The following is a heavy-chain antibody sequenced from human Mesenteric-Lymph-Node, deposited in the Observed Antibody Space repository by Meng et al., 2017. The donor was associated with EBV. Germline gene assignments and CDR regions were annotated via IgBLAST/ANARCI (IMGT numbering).Heavy chain of an antibody. CDR1: GYTFTNYP. V-gene: IGHV1-3*01. J-gene: IGHJ4*02. D-gene: IGHD6-19*01. CDR3: ARIRGIDSSTDY. CDR2: INVGNGNT. Sequence: VHRVQSGAEVKKPRVSVRIACNASGYTFTNYPLEWVRQAPGQRLEWMGWINVGNGNTKYSQKFQGRVTISRDTSAKTAYVEVSSLRSDDTAVYYCARIRGIDSSTDYWGQGTLVTVSS.